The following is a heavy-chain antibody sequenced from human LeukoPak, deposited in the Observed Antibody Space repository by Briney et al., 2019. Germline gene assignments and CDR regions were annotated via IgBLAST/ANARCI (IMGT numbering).Heavy chain of an antibody. D-gene: IGHD6-19*01. Sequence: ASVKVSCKTLGYTFSGYYIHWVRQAPGQGLEWMGWIDPNSGAANYEKRFQGRVTMTRDISINTVYLEVRSDDTAVYYCARGEQWLVRYWGPGTLVIVSS. J-gene: IGHJ4*02. V-gene: IGHV1-2*02. CDR3: ARGEQWLVRY. CDR1: GYTFSGYY. CDR2: IDPNSGAA.